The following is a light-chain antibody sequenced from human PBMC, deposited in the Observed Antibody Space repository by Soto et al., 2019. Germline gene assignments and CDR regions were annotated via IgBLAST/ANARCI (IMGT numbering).Light chain of an antibody. CDR1: QSIDSW. CDR3: QQYRGKPFT. CDR2: DAS. V-gene: IGKV1-5*01. Sequence: DIQMTQSPSTLSASVGDRVTIACRASQSIDSWLAWYQQIPGKAPKFLIYDASDLESGVPSRFSGSGSGTEFTLTISSLQPDDFATYYCQQYRGKPFTFGQGTKVEIK. J-gene: IGKJ2*01.